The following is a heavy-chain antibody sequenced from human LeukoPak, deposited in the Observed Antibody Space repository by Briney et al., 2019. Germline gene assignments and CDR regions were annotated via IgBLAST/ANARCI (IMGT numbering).Heavy chain of an antibody. V-gene: IGHV1-2*02. J-gene: IGHJ4*02. Sequence: ASVKVSCKASGYTFTGYYMHWVRQSPGQGLEWMTWFNPNSGGTNYAQKFQGRVTMTRDTSISTAYMALSRLRSDHTAVYYCAIGTTKGYWGQGTLVTVSS. D-gene: IGHD1-1*01. CDR2: FNPNSGGT. CDR3: AIGTTKGY. CDR1: GYTFTGYY.